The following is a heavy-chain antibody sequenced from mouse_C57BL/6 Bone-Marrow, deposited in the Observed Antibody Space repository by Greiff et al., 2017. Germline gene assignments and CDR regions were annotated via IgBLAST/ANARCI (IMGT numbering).Heavy chain of an antibody. CDR3: ARDYSNYCYAMDY. CDR1: GFSLTSYG. CDR2: IWSGGST. D-gene: IGHD2-5*01. V-gene: IGHV2-2*01. J-gene: IGHJ4*01. Sequence: VQLQQSGPGLVQPSQSLSITCTVSGFSLTSYGVHWVHQSPGKGLEWLGVIWSGGSTDYNAAFISRLSISKDNSKSQVFFKMNSLQADDTARYYCARDYSNYCYAMDYWGQGTSVTVSS.